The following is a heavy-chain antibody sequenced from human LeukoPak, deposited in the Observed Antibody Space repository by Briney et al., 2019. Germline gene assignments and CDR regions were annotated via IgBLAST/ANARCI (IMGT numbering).Heavy chain of an antibody. CDR2: IYTSGST. CDR3: ARLHCGGDCYSWYYYYMDV. CDR1: GGSISSYY. J-gene: IGHJ6*03. Sequence: SETLSLTCTVSGGSISSYYWSWIRQPPGKGLEWIGYIYTSGSTNYNPSLKSRVTISVDTSKNQFSLKLSSVTAADTAVYYCARLHCGGDCYSWYYYYMDVWDKGTTVTVSS. V-gene: IGHV4-4*09. D-gene: IGHD2-21*02.